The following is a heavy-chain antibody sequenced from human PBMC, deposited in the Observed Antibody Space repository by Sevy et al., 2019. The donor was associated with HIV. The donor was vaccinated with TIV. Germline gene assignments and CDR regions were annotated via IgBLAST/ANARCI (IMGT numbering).Heavy chain of an antibody. V-gene: IGHV4-59*01. CDR3: ARESIAAAGDFDY. CDR1: GGSIRNYY. CDR2: IYYSGST. J-gene: IGHJ4*02. Sequence: GSLRLSCSVSGGSIRNYYWSWIRQPPGKGLEWIGYIYYSGSTNYNPSLKSRVTISVDTSKKQFSLKLSSVTAADTAVYYCARESIAAAGDFDYWGQGTLVTVSS. D-gene: IGHD6-13*01.